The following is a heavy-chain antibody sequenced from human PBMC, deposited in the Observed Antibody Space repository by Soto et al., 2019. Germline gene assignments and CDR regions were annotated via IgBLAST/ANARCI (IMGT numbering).Heavy chain of an antibody. CDR2: IDPSDSYT. J-gene: IGHJ5*02. Sequence: PGESLKISCKGSGYSFTSYWISWVRQMPGKGLEWMGRIDPSDSYTNYSPSFQGHVTISADKSISTAYLQWSSLKASDTAMYYCARRVTLDYDILTGYYSLDWFDPWGQGTLVTAPQ. CDR3: ARRVTLDYDILTGYYSLDWFDP. CDR1: GYSFTSYW. D-gene: IGHD3-9*01. V-gene: IGHV5-10-1*01.